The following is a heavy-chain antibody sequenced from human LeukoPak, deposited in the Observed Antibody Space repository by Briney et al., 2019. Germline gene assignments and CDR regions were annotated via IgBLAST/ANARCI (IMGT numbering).Heavy chain of an antibody. V-gene: IGHV1-69*13. CDR1: GGTFSSYA. J-gene: IGHJ3*02. D-gene: IGHD2-21*02. CDR2: IIPIFGTA. CDR3: ARAYCGGDCYGSGFPNDAFDI. Sequence: GASVKVSCKASGGTFSSYAISWVRQAPGQGLEWVGGIIPIFGTANYAQKFQGRVTITADESTSTAYMELSSLRSEDTAVYYCARAYCGGDCYGSGFPNDAFDIWGQGTMVTVSS.